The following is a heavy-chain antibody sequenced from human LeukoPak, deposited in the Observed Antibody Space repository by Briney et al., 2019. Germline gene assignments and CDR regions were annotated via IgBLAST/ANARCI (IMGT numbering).Heavy chain of an antibody. V-gene: IGHV1-69*05. CDR3: ARDAVDTAMKA. CDR1: GYTFTSYD. D-gene: IGHD5-18*01. Sequence: ASVKVSCKASGYTFTSYDIYWVRQAPGQGLEWMGRIIPIFGTANYAQKFQGRVTITTDESTSTAYMELSSLRSEDTAVYYCARDAVDTAMKAWGQGTLVTVSS. J-gene: IGHJ5*02. CDR2: IIPIFGTA.